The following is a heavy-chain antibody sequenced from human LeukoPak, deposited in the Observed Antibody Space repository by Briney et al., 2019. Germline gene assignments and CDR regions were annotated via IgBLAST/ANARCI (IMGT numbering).Heavy chain of an antibody. D-gene: IGHD1-26*01. CDR1: GFTFSDHY. Sequence: PGGSLRLSCAASGFTFSDHYMDWVRQAPGKGLEWVGRTRNKANSYTTEYAAAVKGRFTISRDESKNSLYLQVNSLKTEDTAVYYCARDAGSYFDSWGQGTLVTVSS. J-gene: IGHJ4*02. CDR2: TRNKANSYTT. V-gene: IGHV3-72*01. CDR3: ARDAGSYFDS.